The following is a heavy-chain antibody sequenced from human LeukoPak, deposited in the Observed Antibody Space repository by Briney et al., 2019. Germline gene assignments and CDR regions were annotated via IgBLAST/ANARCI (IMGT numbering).Heavy chain of an antibody. D-gene: IGHD2-2*02. J-gene: IGHJ4*02. CDR3: ARGHQQLYSALKGNNYFDC. V-gene: IGHV3-21*01. Sequence: GGSLRLSCAASGFTFSSYSMNWVRQAPGKGLEWVSSITSSSTYIYYADSVKGRFTISRDNAINSLYLQMNSLRDEDTAIYYCARGHQQLYSALKGNNYFDCWGQGALVTVSS. CDR1: GFTFSSYS. CDR2: ITSSSTYI.